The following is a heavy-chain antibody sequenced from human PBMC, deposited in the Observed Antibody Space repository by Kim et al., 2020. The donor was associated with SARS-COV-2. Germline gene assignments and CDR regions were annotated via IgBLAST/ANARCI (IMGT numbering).Heavy chain of an antibody. V-gene: IGHV3-30*18. CDR3: AKGSGSYETNGFDP. J-gene: IGHJ5*02. D-gene: IGHD1-26*01. CDR1: GFTFSGFG. Sequence: GGSLRLSCAASGFTFSGFGIHWVRQAPGKGLEWVAVISYDGSNKYYADSVKGRFTISRDNSKNTLYLQMNSLRVEDTAVYYCAKGSGSYETNGFDPWGQGTLVTVSS. CDR2: ISYDGSNK.